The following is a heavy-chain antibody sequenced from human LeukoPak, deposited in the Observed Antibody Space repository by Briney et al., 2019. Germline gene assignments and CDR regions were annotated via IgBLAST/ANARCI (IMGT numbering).Heavy chain of an antibody. CDR2: ISQDGSEK. D-gene: IGHD2-2*01. J-gene: IGHJ4*02. Sequence: PGGSLRLSCAASGFTFNNYWLTWVRQAPGKGLEWVAKISQDGSEKYYVDSVKGRFTISRDSGKNSLYLLMNSLRVEDTAVYYCARAVGSRGCDYWGQGTLVTVSS. CDR3: ARAVGSRGCDY. V-gene: IGHV3-7*01. CDR1: GFTFNNYW.